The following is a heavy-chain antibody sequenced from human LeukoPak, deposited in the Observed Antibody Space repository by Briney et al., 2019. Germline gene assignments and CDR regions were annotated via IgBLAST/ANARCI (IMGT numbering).Heavy chain of an antibody. V-gene: IGHV4-61*01. CDR3: ARDHSGSFWFDP. Sequence: SETLSLTCTVSGGSISSGSYYWSWIRQPPGKGLEWIGYIYYSGNTNYNPSLKSRVTISVDTSKNQFSLKLSSVTAADTAVYYCARDHSGSFWFDPWGQGTLVTVSS. D-gene: IGHD1-26*01. CDR1: GGSISSGSYY. CDR2: IYYSGNT. J-gene: IGHJ5*02.